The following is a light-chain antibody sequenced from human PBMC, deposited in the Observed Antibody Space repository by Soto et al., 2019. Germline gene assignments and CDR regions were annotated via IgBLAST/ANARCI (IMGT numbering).Light chain of an antibody. CDR1: QSIRSW. CDR2: DAY. V-gene: IGKV1-5*01. Sequence: DIQMTQSPSILSASVGERVTITCRASQSIRSWLAWYQQKPGKAPKLLIYDAYSLESGVPSRFSGRRSGTEFTLTIAGLQPEDFATYYCQQYESYSPLTFGGGTKVDI. J-gene: IGKJ4*01. CDR3: QQYESYSPLT.